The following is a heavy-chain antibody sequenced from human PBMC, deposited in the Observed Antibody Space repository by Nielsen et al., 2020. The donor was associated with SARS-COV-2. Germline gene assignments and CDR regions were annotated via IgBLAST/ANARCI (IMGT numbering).Heavy chain of an antibody. D-gene: IGHD3-9*01. CDR1: GFTFNNYG. CDR2: ITGSGGST. CDR3: AKAIDEYYDILTGYSRYWYFDL. Sequence: GGSLRLSCAASGFTFNNYGMNWVRQAPGQGLEWVSGITGSGGSTYYADSVKGRFTISRDNSNNTLYLQMNSLRVEDTAVYYCAKAIDEYYDILTGYSRYWYFDLWGRGTLVTVSS. V-gene: IGHV3-23*01. J-gene: IGHJ2*01.